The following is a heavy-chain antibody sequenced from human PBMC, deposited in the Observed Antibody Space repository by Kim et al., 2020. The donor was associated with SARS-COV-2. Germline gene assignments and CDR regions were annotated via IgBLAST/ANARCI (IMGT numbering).Heavy chain of an antibody. J-gene: IGHJ4*02. CDR3: ARDELVGFGEYDY. V-gene: IGHV3-7*01. Sequence: YVDSGKVRFTISRDNAKNSLYLQMNSLRAEVAAVYYCARDELVGFGEYDYWGQGTLVTVSS. D-gene: IGHD3-10*01.